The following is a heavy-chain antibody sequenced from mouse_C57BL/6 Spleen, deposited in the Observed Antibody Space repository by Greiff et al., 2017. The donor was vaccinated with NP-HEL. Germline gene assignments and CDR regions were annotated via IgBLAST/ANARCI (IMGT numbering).Heavy chain of an antibody. CDR2: IDPEDGDT. D-gene: IGHD2-5*01. CDR3: TQGSNYYYAMDY. CDR1: GFNIKDYY. Sequence: EVKLQESGAELVRPGASVKLSCTASGFNIKDYYMHWVKQRPEQGLEWIGRIDPEDGDTEYAPKFQGKATMTADTSSNTAYLQLSSLTSEDTAVYYCTQGSNYYYAMDYWGQGTSVTVSS. V-gene: IGHV14-1*01. J-gene: IGHJ4*01.